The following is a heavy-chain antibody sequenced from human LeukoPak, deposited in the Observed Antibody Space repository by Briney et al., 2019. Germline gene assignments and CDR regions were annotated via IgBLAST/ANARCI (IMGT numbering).Heavy chain of an antibody. CDR3: ARDPKGGFSYGWGAFDI. J-gene: IGHJ3*02. Sequence: GGSLRLSCAASGFTFSSYAMHWVRQAPGKGLEWVAVILYDGSNKYYADSVKGRFTISRDNSKNTLYLQMSSLRAEDTAVYFCARDPKGGFSYGWGAFDIWGQGTMVIVSS. D-gene: IGHD5-18*01. V-gene: IGHV3-30-3*01. CDR1: GFTFSSYA. CDR2: ILYDGSNK.